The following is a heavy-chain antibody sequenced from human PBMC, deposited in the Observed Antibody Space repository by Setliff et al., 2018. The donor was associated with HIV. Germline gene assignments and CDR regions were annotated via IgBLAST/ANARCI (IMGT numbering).Heavy chain of an antibody. J-gene: IGHJ6*02. CDR2: INPSGGST. Sequence: ASVKVSCKASGDTFSSYAISWVRQAPGQGLEWMGIINPSGGSTSYAQKFQGRVTMTRDTSTSTVYMELSSLRSEDTAVYYCARDGRDSSGWKYYYYGMDVWGQGTTVTVSS. V-gene: IGHV1-46*01. CDR3: ARDGRDSSGWKYYYYGMDV. CDR1: GDTFSSYA. D-gene: IGHD6-19*01.